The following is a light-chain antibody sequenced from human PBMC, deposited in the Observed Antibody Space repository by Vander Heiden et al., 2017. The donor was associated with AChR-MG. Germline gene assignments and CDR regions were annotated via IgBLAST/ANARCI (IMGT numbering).Light chain of an antibody. Sequence: DIVITQSAATLSVSPGERATLSCRASQSVSSNLTWYQHKPGQAPRLLIFGPSTRATGIPARFSGSGSETEFTLTISSLQSEDFAVYYCQQYNNWPPGTFGQGTKVEFK. V-gene: IGKV3-15*01. CDR3: QQYNNWPPGT. J-gene: IGKJ1*01. CDR1: QSVSSN. CDR2: GPS.